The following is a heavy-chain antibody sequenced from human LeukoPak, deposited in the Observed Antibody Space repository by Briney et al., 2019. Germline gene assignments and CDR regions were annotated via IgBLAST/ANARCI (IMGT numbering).Heavy chain of an antibody. Sequence: SETLSLTCTVSGGSISTYYWNCIRQPAGKGLEWIGRIFTSGITNYDPSLKSRVTMSVDTSKNQFSLNLSSVTAADTAVYYCARESSGNYYNPLGYMDVWGKGTTVTVSS. CDR3: ARESSGNYYNPLGYMDV. V-gene: IGHV4-4*07. D-gene: IGHD3-10*01. CDR1: GGSISTYY. CDR2: IFTSGIT. J-gene: IGHJ6*03.